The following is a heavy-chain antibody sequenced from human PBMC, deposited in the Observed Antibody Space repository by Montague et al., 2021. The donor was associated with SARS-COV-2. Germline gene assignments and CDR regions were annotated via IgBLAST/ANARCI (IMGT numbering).Heavy chain of an antibody. CDR3: AHKLYGINRRWFDP. V-gene: IGHV2-5*02. J-gene: IGHJ5*02. Sequence: PALVKPTQTLTLTCTFSGFSLTTRGVGVGWIRQPPGKALEWLALIYWDDANHYSPSLKSRLTITKDTSKNQVVLTMTNMDPVDTATYYCAHKLYGINRRWFDPWGQGTLVTVSS. CDR2: IYWDDAN. D-gene: IGHD1-14*01. CDR1: GFSLTTRGVG.